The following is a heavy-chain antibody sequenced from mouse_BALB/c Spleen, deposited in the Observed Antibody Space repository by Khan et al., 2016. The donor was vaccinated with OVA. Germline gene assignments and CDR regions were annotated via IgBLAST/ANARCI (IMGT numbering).Heavy chain of an antibody. Sequence: VQLKESGPGLVKPSQTVSLTCTVTGISITSGNYRWSWIRQFPGNKLEWIGNIYYSGTVTYNPSLTSRTTITRDTSKKQFFMDMNPLTAEDTATYYCARGSCSLYWYFDVWGAGTTVTVSS. D-gene: IGHD6-2*01. CDR1: GISITSGNYR. CDR2: IYYSGTV. V-gene: IGHV3-5*02. CDR3: ARGSCSLYWYFDV. J-gene: IGHJ1*01.